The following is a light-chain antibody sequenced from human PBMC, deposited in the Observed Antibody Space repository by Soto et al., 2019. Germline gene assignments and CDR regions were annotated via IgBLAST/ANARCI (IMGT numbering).Light chain of an antibody. V-gene: IGLV8-61*01. CDR3: VLYMGGGISV. CDR2: YTN. Sequence: QAVVTQEPSFSVSPGGTVTLTCGLSSGSVSTSYYPSWNQQTPGQAPCTLIYYTNIRSSGVPDRFSGSILGNKAALTITGAQADDESDYYCVLYMGGGISVFGGGTQLTVL. CDR1: SGSVSTSYY. J-gene: IGLJ3*02.